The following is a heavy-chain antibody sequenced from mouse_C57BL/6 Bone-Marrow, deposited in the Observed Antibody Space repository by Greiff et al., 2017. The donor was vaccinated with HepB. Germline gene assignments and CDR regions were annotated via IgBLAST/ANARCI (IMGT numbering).Heavy chain of an antibody. V-gene: IGHV5-6*01. Sequence: EVQGVESGGDLVKPGGSLKLSCAASGFTFSSYGMSWVRQTPDRRLEWVATISSGGSYTYYPDSVKGRFTISRDNAKNTLYLQMSSLKSEDTAMYHCAKLGRFAYWGQGTLVTVSA. CDR2: ISSGGSYT. CDR1: GFTFSSYG. D-gene: IGHD4-1*01. J-gene: IGHJ3*01. CDR3: AKLGRFAY.